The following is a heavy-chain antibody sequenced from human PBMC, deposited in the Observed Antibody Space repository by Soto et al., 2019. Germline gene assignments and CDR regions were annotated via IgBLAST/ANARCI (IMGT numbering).Heavy chain of an antibody. CDR2: ISSSSSYI. J-gene: IGHJ4*02. Sequence: GGSLRLSCAASGFTFSSYSMNWVRQAPGKGLEWVSSISSSSSYIYYADSVKGRFTISRDNAKSSLYLQMNSLRAEDTAVYYCARDTYSSSSLPDYWGQGTLVTVSS. CDR3: ARDTYSSSSLPDY. V-gene: IGHV3-21*01. CDR1: GFTFSSYS. D-gene: IGHD6-6*01.